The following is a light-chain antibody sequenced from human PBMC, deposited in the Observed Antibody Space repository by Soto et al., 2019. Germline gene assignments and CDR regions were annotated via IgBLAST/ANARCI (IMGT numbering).Light chain of an antibody. J-gene: IGLJ3*02. CDR1: SSDVGGYNY. CDR2: EVT. Sequence: QSALTQPPSASGSPGQSVTISCTGTSSDVGGYNYVSWYQQYPGRAPKLMIYEVTKRPSGVPDRFSGSKSGNTASLTVSGLQAEDEADYYCSSYAASNNFVFGGGTKVTVL. CDR3: SSYAASNNFV. V-gene: IGLV2-8*01.